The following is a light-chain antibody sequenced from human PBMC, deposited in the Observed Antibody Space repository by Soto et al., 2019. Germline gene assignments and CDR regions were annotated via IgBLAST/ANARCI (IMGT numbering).Light chain of an antibody. CDR2: DVT. V-gene: IGLV2-14*01. CDR1: TSDVGAYNY. CDR3: NSYTGTNTLVI. J-gene: IGLJ2*01. Sequence: QSALTQPASVSGSPGQWITISCTGTTSDVGAYNYVFWYQQHPGKAPKLLIYDVTIRPSGVSNRFSGSKSGNTASLTISGLQVEDEADYYCNSYTGTNTLVIFGGGTKLTVL.